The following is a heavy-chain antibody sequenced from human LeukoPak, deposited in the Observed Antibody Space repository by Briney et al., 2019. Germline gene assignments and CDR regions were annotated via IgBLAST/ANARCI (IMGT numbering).Heavy chain of an antibody. CDR1: GGSISSYY. Sequence: SETLSLTCTVSGGSISSYYWSWIRQPPGKGLEWVGYIYYSGSTKYNPSLKSRVTISVDTSKNQFSLKLSSVTAADTAVYYCARHGNLVVPANYYYMDVWGKGTTVTVSS. V-gene: IGHV4-59*08. D-gene: IGHD2-2*01. CDR2: IYYSGST. J-gene: IGHJ6*03. CDR3: ARHGNLVVPANYYYMDV.